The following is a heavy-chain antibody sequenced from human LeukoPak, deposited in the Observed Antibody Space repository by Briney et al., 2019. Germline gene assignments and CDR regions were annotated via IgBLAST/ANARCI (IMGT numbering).Heavy chain of an antibody. CDR2: IYYTGST. CDR3: ARRYSSGWYYFDY. Sequence: SETLSLTCGVSGGAITNYYWNWIRQAPGKGLEWLGYIYYTGSTTYNPSLKSRVTISVDTSKNQFSLKLNSVTAADTAVYYCARRYSSGWYYFDYWGQGTLVTVSS. D-gene: IGHD6-19*01. J-gene: IGHJ4*02. CDR1: GGAITNYY. V-gene: IGHV4-59*08.